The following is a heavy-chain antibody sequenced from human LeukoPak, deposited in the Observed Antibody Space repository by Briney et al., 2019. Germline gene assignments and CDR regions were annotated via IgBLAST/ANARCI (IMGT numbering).Heavy chain of an antibody. CDR2: ISGSGGST. CDR3: AKDRFKVGAKYFDY. J-gene: IGHJ4*02. Sequence: GGSLRLSCAASGFTFSSYGMSWVRQAPGKGLEWVSAISGSGGSTYYADSVKGRFTISRDNSKNTLYLQMNSLRAEDTAVYYCAKDRFKVGAKYFDYWGQGTLVTVSS. CDR1: GFTFSSYG. D-gene: IGHD1-26*01. V-gene: IGHV3-23*01.